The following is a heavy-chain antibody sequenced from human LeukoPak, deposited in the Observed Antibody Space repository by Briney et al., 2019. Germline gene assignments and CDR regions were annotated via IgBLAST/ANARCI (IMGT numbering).Heavy chain of an antibody. CDR1: GFTFSNYA. CDR2: ISSGGTYE. CDR3: ARDSTYYYDSGSSGPHYFDN. D-gene: IGHD3-10*01. V-gene: IGHV3-30*01. Sequence: GGSLRLSCAASGFTFSNYAMHWVRQAPGKGLEWVSLISSGGTYEYYADSVKGRFTISRDNSKNTFYLQLNSLRAEDTAVYYCARDSTYYYDSGSSGPHYFDNWGQGTLVTVSS. J-gene: IGHJ4*02.